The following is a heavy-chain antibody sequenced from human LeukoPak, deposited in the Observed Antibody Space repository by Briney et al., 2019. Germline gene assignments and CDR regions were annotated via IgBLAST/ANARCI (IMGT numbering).Heavy chain of an antibody. J-gene: IGHJ4*02. CDR2: ISGSGGST. CDR3: VKPRDSSSWSSFLADY. V-gene: IGHV3-23*01. D-gene: IGHD6-13*01. CDR1: GFTFSSYA. Sequence: GGSLRLSCAASGFTFSSYAMSWVRQAPGKGLEWVSAISGSGGSTYYADSVKGRFTISRDNSKNTLYLQMNSLRAEDTAVYYCVKPRDSSSWSSFLADYWGQGTLVTVSS.